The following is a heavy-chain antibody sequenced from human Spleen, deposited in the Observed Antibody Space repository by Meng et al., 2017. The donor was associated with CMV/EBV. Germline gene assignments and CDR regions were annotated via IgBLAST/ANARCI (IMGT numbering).Heavy chain of an antibody. CDR2: IYCRDSDT. V-gene: IGHV5-51*01. CDR3: AKYYSNYYSHMDV. CDR1: GYRFINYW. Sequence: KVSCKVSGYRFINYWSAWVRQMPGKGLEFMGLIYCRDSDTRYSPSFQGQGTISADKSTSTAYLQWSSLKASDTATYYCAKYYSNYYSHMDVWGQGTTVTVSS. J-gene: IGHJ6*02. D-gene: IGHD4-11*01.